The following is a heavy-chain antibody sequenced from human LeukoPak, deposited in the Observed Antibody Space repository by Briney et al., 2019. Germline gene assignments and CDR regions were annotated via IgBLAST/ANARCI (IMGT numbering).Heavy chain of an antibody. D-gene: IGHD4-17*01. CDR2: ISSSGSTI. CDR1: GFTYSDYY. Sequence: PGGSLRLSCAAPGFTYSDYYMSWIRPAPRKGLGWVSYISSSGSTIYYAESVKGRFTISRDNDKNSLYLQMNSLRAEDTAVYYCARDGSTTVPPNAFDIWGQGTMVTVPS. J-gene: IGHJ3*02. CDR3: ARDGSTTVPPNAFDI. V-gene: IGHV3-11*01.